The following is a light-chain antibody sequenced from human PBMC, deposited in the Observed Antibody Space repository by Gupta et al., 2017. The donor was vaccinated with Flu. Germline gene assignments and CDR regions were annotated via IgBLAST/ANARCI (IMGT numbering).Light chain of an antibody. Sequence: QPVLTQPPSASGTPGQRVAVSCFGTNSNIGDNYVYWYQQLPGTAPRVLIYRNNERPSGVPDRFSGSKSGPTASLAISGLRSEDEADYYCAAWDDSLNSVVFGGGTKVTVL. V-gene: IGLV1-47*01. CDR2: RNN. J-gene: IGLJ3*02. CDR3: AAWDDSLNSVV. CDR1: NSNIGDNY.